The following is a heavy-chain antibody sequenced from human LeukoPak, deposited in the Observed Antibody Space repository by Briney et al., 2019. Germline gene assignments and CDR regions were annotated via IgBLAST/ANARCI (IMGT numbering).Heavy chain of an antibody. Sequence: ASVKVSCKASGYTFTSYGISWVRQAPGQGLEWMGWISAYNGNTNYAQKLQGRVTMTTDTSTSTAYMELRSLRSDDTAVYYCAGDRGIQLWTYYYYGMDVWGQGTTVTVSS. CDR1: GYTFTSYG. CDR3: AGDRGIQLWTYYYYGMDV. D-gene: IGHD5-18*01. J-gene: IGHJ6*02. CDR2: ISAYNGNT. V-gene: IGHV1-18*01.